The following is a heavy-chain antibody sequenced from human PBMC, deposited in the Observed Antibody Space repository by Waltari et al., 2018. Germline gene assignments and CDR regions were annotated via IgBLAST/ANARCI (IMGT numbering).Heavy chain of an antibody. Sequence: EVQLVVSGGGLVQPGGSLRLPWAASGFPFSSYCMIGVRQAPGKGLEWVANIKQDGSEKYYVDSVKGRFTISRDNAKNSLYLQMNSLRAEDTAVYYCARDESSFFDYWGQGTLVTVSS. CDR3: ARDESSFFDY. V-gene: IGHV3-7*01. CDR1: GFPFSSYC. J-gene: IGHJ4*02. CDR2: IKQDGSEK.